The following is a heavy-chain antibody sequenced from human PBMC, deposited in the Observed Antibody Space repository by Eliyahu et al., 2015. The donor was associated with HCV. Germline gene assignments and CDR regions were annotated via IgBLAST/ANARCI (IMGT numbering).Heavy chain of an antibody. D-gene: IGHD6-19*01. J-gene: IGHJ6*02. Sequence: EVQLLESGGGLVRPGGSLXLSCXVXGFPFSTFAMSWFRQAPGKGLEWVSGVTGSGGATYYADSVRGRFAISRDNSKNTLFLQMNSLRAEDTALYYCAKDRNSSSSYSHGLDVWGQGTTVTVSS. CDR2: VTGSGGAT. CDR3: AKDRNSSSSYSHGLDV. V-gene: IGHV3-23*01. CDR1: GFPFSTFA.